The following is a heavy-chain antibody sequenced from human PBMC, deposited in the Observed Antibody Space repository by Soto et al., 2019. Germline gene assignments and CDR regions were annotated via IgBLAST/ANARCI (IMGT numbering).Heavy chain of an antibody. J-gene: IGHJ6*02. CDR3: ARNWYSGSYYWTPNYYYYYGMDV. Sequence: SVKVSCKASGCTFSSYTISWVRQAPGQGLEWMGRIIPILGIANYAQKLQGRVTITADKSTSTAYMELSSLRSEDTAVYYCARNWYSGSYYWTPNYYYYYGMDVWG. CDR1: GCTFSSYT. V-gene: IGHV1-69*02. CDR2: IIPILGIA. D-gene: IGHD3-10*01.